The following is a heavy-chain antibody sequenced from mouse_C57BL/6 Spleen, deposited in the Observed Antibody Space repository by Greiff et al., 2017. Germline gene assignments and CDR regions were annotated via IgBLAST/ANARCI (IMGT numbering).Heavy chain of an antibody. D-gene: IGHD2-4*01. Sequence: EVQRVESGGDLVKPGGSLKLSCAASGFTFSSYGMSWVRQTPDKRLEWVATISSGGSYTYYPDSVKGRFTISRDNAKNTLYLQMSSLKSEDTAMYYCVRQGDYDEEDWFAYWGQGTLVTVSA. V-gene: IGHV5-6*01. CDR2: ISSGGSYT. CDR1: GFTFSSYG. J-gene: IGHJ3*01. CDR3: VRQGDYDEEDWFAY.